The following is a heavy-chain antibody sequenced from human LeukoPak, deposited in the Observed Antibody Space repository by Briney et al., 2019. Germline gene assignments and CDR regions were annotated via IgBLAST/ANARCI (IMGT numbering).Heavy chain of an antibody. CDR1: GFTFIDYW. D-gene: IGHD6-13*01. CDR3: ARVVAAAGRNWFDP. Sequence: GGSLRLSCTASGFTFIDYWIYWIRQAPGKGLERVATIKQDGGEKYYGDSVKGRFTISRDNAKNSLYLQMNSLRAEDTAVYYCARVVAAAGRNWFDPWGQGTLVTVSS. J-gene: IGHJ5*02. V-gene: IGHV3-7*03. CDR2: IKQDGGEK.